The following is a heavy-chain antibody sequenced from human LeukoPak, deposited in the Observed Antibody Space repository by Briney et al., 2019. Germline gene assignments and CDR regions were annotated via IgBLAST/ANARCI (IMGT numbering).Heavy chain of an antibody. J-gene: IGHJ4*02. CDR2: IYTSGST. Sequence: SETLSLTCTVSGGSISSYYWSWIRQPPGKGLEWIGYIYTSGSTNYNPSLTSRVTISVDTSKNQFSLKLSSVTAADTAVYYCARPTPIQLWPQFDYWGQGTLVTVSS. CDR3: ARPTPIQLWPQFDY. D-gene: IGHD5-18*01. V-gene: IGHV4-4*09. CDR1: GGSISSYY.